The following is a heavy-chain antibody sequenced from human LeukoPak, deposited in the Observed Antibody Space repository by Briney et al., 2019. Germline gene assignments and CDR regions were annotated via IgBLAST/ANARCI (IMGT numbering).Heavy chain of an antibody. Sequence: RGSLRLSCGGSGCTLTSYVMNWVRQRPGKGLEWISYIGTRGTTMYYADSVKGRFTISRDNAKNSLYLQMNSLRDEDTAIYYCARGRGSSWGQGTLVTVSS. D-gene: IGHD2-21*01. CDR2: IGTRGTTM. CDR3: ARGRGSS. J-gene: IGHJ5*02. V-gene: IGHV3-48*02. CDR1: GCTLTSYV.